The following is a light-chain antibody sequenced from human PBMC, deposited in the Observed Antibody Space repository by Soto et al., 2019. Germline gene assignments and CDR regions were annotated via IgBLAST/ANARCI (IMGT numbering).Light chain of an antibody. J-gene: IGLJ3*02. V-gene: IGLV3-1*01. CDR2: QDT. CDR1: QLGERH. Sequence: SYELTQTPSVSVSPGQTASITCSGHQLGERHVSWYQQKTGQSPVLVMYQDTRRPSGIPERYSGSNSGNTATLTISGTQSMDEADYYCQAWDRNAWVFGGGPKLTVL. CDR3: QAWDRNAWV.